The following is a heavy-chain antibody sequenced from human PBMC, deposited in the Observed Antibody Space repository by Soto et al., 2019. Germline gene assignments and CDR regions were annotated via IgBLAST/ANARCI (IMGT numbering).Heavy chain of an antibody. CDR1: GYTFSTYG. J-gene: IGHJ6*02. Sequence: QVQLEQSAPEVKKPGASVKVSCKASGYTFSTYGISWVRQAPGQGLEWMGWINTHNGNTNYAQNLQGRVTMTADTSTNTAYMELRSLRSDDTAVYYCTREGSAPYYYYGMDVWGQGTTVTVSS. D-gene: IGHD3-10*01. V-gene: IGHV1-18*01. CDR2: INTHNGNT. CDR3: TREGSAPYYYYGMDV.